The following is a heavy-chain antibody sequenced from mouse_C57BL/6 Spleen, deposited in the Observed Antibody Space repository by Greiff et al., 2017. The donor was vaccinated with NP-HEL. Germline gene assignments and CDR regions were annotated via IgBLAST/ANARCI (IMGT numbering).Heavy chain of an antibody. CDR3: ATSGSYDGYFDY. CDR2: LSYDGSN. Sequence: EVKLMESGPGLVKPSQSLSLTCSVTGYSITSGYYWNWIRQFPGNQLEWMGYLSYDGSNNYNPSLKNRISITRDTSKNQFFLKLNSVTTEDTATYYCATSGSYDGYFDYWGQGTTLTVSS. J-gene: IGHJ2*01. V-gene: IGHV3-6*01. CDR1: GYSITSGYY. D-gene: IGHD2-12*01.